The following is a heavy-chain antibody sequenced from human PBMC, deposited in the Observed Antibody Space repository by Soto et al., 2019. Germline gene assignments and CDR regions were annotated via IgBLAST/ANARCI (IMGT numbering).Heavy chain of an antibody. D-gene: IGHD2-15*01. CDR1: GFTFSSYA. V-gene: IGHV3-23*01. CDR2: ISGSGGST. Sequence: PGGSLRLSCAASGFTFSSYAMSWVRQAPGKGLEWVSAISGSGGSTYYADSVKGRFTISRDSSKNTLYLQMNSLRAEDTAVYYCAKGRAVVPHSGMDVCGEGTTVTVSS. CDR3: AKGRAVVPHSGMDV. J-gene: IGHJ6*04.